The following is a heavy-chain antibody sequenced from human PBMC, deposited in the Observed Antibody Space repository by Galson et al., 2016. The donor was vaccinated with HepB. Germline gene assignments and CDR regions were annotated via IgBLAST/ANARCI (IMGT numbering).Heavy chain of an antibody. J-gene: IGHJ4*02. CDR1: GYTFTKFG. CDR3: ARASTRRYCISTYCYGDYFFDY. D-gene: IGHD2-2*01. V-gene: IGHV1-18*01. Sequence: SCKASGYTFTKFGLTWVRQAPGQGLEWLGWISPYNGNTYSAQNLQGRVSMTTDTPASAYYLELSSLRSDDTAVYYCARASTRRYCISTYCYGDYFFDYWGQGTLVTVSS. CDR2: ISPYNGNT.